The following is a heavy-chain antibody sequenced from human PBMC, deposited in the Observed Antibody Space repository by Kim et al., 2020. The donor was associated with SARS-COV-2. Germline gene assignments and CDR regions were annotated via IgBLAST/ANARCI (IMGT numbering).Heavy chain of an antibody. V-gene: IGHV3-9*01. Sequence: TDSVKGRFTISRANAKNTLYLQMNSLRAEDTALYYCAKDVTRSSIAARPGYWGQGTLVTVSS. J-gene: IGHJ4*02. CDR3: AKDVTRSSIAARPGY. D-gene: IGHD6-6*01.